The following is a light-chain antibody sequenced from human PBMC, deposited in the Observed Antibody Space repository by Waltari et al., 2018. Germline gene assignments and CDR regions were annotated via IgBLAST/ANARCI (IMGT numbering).Light chain of an antibody. CDR2: TAS. CDR1: QGISSR. J-gene: IGKJ2*01. V-gene: IGKV1-12*01. CDR3: LQAYSFPRT. Sequence: DIQMTQSPSFVSASVGDRVTITCRAIQGISSRFAWYQQKPGKAPRLLIYTASTLQSGVPSRFSGSGSGTEFTLIITTLQPEDFATYFCLQAYSFPRTFGQGTKLEIK.